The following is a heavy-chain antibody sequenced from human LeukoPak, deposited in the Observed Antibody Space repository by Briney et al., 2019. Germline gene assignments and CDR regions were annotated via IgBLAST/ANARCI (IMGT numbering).Heavy chain of an antibody. Sequence: GGSLRLSCAASGCTFSSYSMNWVRQAPGKGLEWVSSISSSSSYIYYADSVKGRFTISRDNAKNSLYLLMNSLRAEDTAVYYCAREVVLLPFDYWGQGTLVTVSS. V-gene: IGHV3-21*01. CDR2: ISSSSSYI. CDR1: GCTFSSYS. CDR3: AREVVLLPFDY. J-gene: IGHJ4*02. D-gene: IGHD2-15*01.